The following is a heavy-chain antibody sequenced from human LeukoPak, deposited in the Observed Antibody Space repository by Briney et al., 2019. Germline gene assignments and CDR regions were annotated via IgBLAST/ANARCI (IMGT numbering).Heavy chain of an antibody. CDR1: GYSIFSGYY. D-gene: IGHD6-13*01. J-gene: IGHJ4*02. V-gene: IGHV4-38-2*02. Sequence: SETLSPTCTVSGYSIFSGYYWGWIRQPPGKGLEWIGSIYHSGGTYYNPSLKSRVTISVDTSKNQFSLRLSSVTAADTAVYYCARVTGYMTEDYFDYWGQGTLITVPS. CDR2: IYHSGGT. CDR3: ARVTGYMTEDYFDY.